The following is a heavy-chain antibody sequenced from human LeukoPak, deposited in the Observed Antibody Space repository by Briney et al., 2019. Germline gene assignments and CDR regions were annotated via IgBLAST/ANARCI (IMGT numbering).Heavy chain of an antibody. D-gene: IGHD6-19*01. CDR2: ISAYNGNT. Sequence: GASVKVSCKASGYTFTSYGISWVRQAPGQGLEWMGWISAYNGNTNYAQKLQGRVTMTTDTSTSTAYMELRSLRSDDTAVYYCAKSPPSGGAVAGTGYFQHWGQGTLVTVSS. CDR3: AKSPPSGGAVAGTGYFQH. J-gene: IGHJ1*01. V-gene: IGHV1-18*01. CDR1: GYTFTSYG.